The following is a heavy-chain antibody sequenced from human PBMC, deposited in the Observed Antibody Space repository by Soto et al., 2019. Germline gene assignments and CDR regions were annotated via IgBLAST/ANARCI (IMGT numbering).Heavy chain of an antibody. CDR3: AKTDKFHSQSSGWANRFDS. Sequence: EVQLLESGEDLAQPGGSLRLICAASGFTFSNYAMTWVRQSPGKGLEWVSTITSAGSTFYGDTVKGRFTISRDNSKSTLYLQMNSLGAEDTAVYYCAKTDKFHSQSSGWANRFDSWGQGTLVTVSS. V-gene: IGHV3-23*01. D-gene: IGHD6-19*01. CDR2: ITSAGST. CDR1: GFTFSNYA. J-gene: IGHJ4*02.